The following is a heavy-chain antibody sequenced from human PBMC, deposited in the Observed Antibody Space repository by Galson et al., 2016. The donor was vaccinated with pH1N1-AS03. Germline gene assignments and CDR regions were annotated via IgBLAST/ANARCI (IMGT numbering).Heavy chain of an antibody. J-gene: IGHJ6*03. Sequence: SLRLSCAASGFTFNEYAMHWVRQSPGKGLEWVSGISWNGFNTDYGDSVKGRFTISRDNARNSLFLQMDSLRPEDTALYYCAKAYSTYYYYMDVWGKGTTVTVS. CDR3: AKAYSTYYYYMDV. V-gene: IGHV3-9*01. D-gene: IGHD2/OR15-2a*01. CDR2: ISWNGFNT. CDR1: GFTFNEYA.